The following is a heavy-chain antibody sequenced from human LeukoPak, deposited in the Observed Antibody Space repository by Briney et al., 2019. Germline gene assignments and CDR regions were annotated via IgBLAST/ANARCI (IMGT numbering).Heavy chain of an antibody. J-gene: IGHJ6*02. CDR1: GYTFTSYA. D-gene: IGHD3-3*01. V-gene: IGHV1-3*01. CDR2: INAGNGNT. Sequence: GASVKVSCKASGYTFTSYAMHWVRQAPGQRLEWMGWINAGNGNTKYSQKFQGRVTITRDTSASTAYMELSSLRSEDTAVYHCARGTILRFLEWLYYLSPSYYYYGMDVWGQGTTVTVSS. CDR3: ARGTILRFLEWLYYLSPSYYYYGMDV.